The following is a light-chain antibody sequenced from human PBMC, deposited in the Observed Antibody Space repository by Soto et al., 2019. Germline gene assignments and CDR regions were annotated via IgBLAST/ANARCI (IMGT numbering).Light chain of an antibody. J-gene: IGLJ1*01. V-gene: IGLV1-51*02. CDR1: SSNIGNND. Sequence: QSVLTQPPSVSAAPGQKVTISCSGSSSNIGNNDVSWYQQLPGTAPKLLIYENNKRPSGIPDRFSGSKSGTSATLGITGLQTWDEADYYCGTWDSSLSAYVFGTGTNVTVL. CDR3: GTWDSSLSAYV. CDR2: ENN.